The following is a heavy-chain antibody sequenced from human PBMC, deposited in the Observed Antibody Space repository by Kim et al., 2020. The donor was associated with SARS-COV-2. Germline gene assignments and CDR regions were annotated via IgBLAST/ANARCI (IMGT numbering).Heavy chain of an antibody. CDR1: GFTFSDYY. D-gene: IGHD3-10*01. V-gene: IGHV3-11*01. J-gene: IGHJ6*02. Sequence: GGSLRLSCAASGFTFSDYYMSWIRQAPGKGLEWVSYISSSGNTIYYADSVKGRFTISRDNAKNSLYLQMNSLRAEDTAVYYCASDMGSGSDYTRYYSYYGMVVWGQGTTVTVSS. CDR3: ASDMGSGSDYTRYYSYYGMVV. CDR2: ISSSGNTI.